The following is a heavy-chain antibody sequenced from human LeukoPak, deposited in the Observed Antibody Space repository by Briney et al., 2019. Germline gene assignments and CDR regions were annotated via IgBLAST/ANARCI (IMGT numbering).Heavy chain of an antibody. D-gene: IGHD2-15*01. V-gene: IGHV4-38-2*02. CDR2: IYHSGST. CDR1: GSPISSGSY. J-gene: IGHJ6*03. Sequence: SGPLSLPCTVSGSPISSGSYWAWFRNPQGKGLEWFGGIYHSGSTYYNPSLKSRVTMSVDTSKNQFSLKLSSVTAADTAVYYCARGGYCSGGSCYYYYMDVWGKGTTVTISS. CDR3: ARGGYCSGGSCYYYYMDV.